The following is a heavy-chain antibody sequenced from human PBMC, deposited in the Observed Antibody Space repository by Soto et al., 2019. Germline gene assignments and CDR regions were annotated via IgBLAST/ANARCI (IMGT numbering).Heavy chain of an antibody. CDR2: ISSSGSTI. CDR1: GFTFSDYY. Sequence: GGSLRLSCAASGFTFSDYYMSWIRQAPGKGLEWVSYISSSGSTIYYADSVKGRFTISRDNAKNSLYLQMNSLRAEDTAVYYCARAWEGLRHYYYYMDVWGKGTTVTVSS. J-gene: IGHJ6*03. D-gene: IGHD1-26*01. V-gene: IGHV3-11*01. CDR3: ARAWEGLRHYYYYMDV.